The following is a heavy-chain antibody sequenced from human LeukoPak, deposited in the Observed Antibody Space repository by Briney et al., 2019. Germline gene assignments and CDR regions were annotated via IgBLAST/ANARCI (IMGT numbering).Heavy chain of an antibody. CDR1: GYTFTSYY. D-gene: IGHD5-12*01. CDR2: INPSGGST. CDR3: ARDMDHVVATSPFDY. J-gene: IGHJ4*02. V-gene: IGHV1-46*01. Sequence: ASVKVSCKASGYTFTSYYMHWVRQAPGQGLEWMGIINPSGGSTSYAQKFQGRVTMTRDTSTSTAYMELSSLRSEDTAVYYCARDMDHVVATSPFDYWGQGTLVTVSS.